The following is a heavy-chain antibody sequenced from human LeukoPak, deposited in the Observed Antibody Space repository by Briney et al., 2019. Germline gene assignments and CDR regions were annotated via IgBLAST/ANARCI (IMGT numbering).Heavy chain of an antibody. V-gene: IGHV3-74*01. CDR2: IHSDGTSI. Sequence: GGSLRLSCAASGFTFSDYWMHWVRQAPGKGLVWVSRIHSDGTSISYADSVKGRFTISRDNAKNTLYLQMNSLRAEDTAVYYCARDRWNFDYWGQGTLVTVSS. CDR3: ARDRWNFDY. D-gene: IGHD4-23*01. J-gene: IGHJ4*02. CDR1: GFTFSDYW.